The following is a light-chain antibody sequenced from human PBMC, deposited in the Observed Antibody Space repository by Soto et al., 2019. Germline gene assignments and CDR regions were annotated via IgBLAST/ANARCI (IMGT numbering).Light chain of an antibody. V-gene: IGKV1-9*01. Sequence: DIQLTQSPSSLSASVGDRVTITCRASQGINNYLAWYQQKPGKAPKLLIYSASTLHSGVPSRFSGSGSRADFSLTITYLQPEDFGTYYCLQLNSHPRTFGQGTRLEIK. CDR3: LQLNSHPRT. CDR2: SAS. J-gene: IGKJ2*02. CDR1: QGINNY.